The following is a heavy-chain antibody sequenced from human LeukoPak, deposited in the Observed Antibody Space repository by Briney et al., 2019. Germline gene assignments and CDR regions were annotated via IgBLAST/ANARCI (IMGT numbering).Heavy chain of an antibody. Sequence: ASVKVSCKASGYTFTSYDINWVRQATGQGLEWMGWMNPNSGNTGYARKFQGRVTMTRNTSISTAYMELSSLRSEDTAVYYCARGYCSSTSCYLSWFDPWGQGTLVTVSS. D-gene: IGHD2-2*01. J-gene: IGHJ5*02. CDR1: GYTFTSYD. V-gene: IGHV1-8*01. CDR3: ARGYCSSTSCYLSWFDP. CDR2: MNPNSGNT.